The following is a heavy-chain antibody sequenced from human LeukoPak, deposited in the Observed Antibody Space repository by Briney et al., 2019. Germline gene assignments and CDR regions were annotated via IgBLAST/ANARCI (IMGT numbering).Heavy chain of an antibody. CDR1: GFTFRSYG. CDR3: ARGREMYYDLWSGYYTKYYFDY. Sequence: GGSLRLSCAASGFTFRSYGMHWVRQAPGKGLEWVAIIRYDGTNKYYADSVKGRFTISRDNSKNTLYLQMNSLRAEDTAVYYCARGREMYYDLWSGYYTKYYFDYWGQGTLVTVSS. V-gene: IGHV3-30*02. CDR2: IRYDGTNK. D-gene: IGHD3-3*01. J-gene: IGHJ4*02.